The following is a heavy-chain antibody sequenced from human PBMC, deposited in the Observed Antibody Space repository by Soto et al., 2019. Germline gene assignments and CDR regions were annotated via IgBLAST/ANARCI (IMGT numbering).Heavy chain of an antibody. V-gene: IGHV5-10-1*01. Sequence: LGESLKISCKGSGYSFTSYWISWVRQMPGKGLEWMGRIDPSDSYTNYSPSFQGHVTISADKSISTAYLQWSSLKASDTAMYYCAKKVDILTGYYDYYGMDVWGQGTTVTVSS. CDR3: AKKVDILTGYYDYYGMDV. CDR1: GYSFTSYW. D-gene: IGHD3-9*01. CDR2: IDPSDSYT. J-gene: IGHJ6*02.